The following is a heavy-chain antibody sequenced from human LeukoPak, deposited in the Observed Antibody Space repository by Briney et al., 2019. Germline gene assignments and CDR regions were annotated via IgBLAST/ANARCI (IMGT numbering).Heavy chain of an antibody. CDR3: ARDARYSNYVEFDY. D-gene: IGHD4-11*01. J-gene: IGHJ4*02. CDR2: INHSGST. Sequence: SETLSLTCAVYGGSFSGYYWSWIRQPPGKGLEWIGEINHSGSTNYNPSLKSRVTISVDTSKNQFSLKLSSVAAADTAVYYCARDARYSNYVEFDYWGQGTLVTVSS. V-gene: IGHV4-34*01. CDR1: GGSFSGYY.